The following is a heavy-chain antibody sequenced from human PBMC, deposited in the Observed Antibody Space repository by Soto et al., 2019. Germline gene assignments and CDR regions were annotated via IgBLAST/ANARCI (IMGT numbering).Heavy chain of an antibody. CDR3: VQDWTGNSCPCMVV. D-gene: IGHD6-13*01. V-gene: IGHV3-23*01. CDR1: GFTFSSFA. CDR2: ISSSGETT. Sequence: EVQLLESGGGLVQPGGSLRLSCAASGFTFSSFAMTWVCQAPGEGLEWVSSISSSGETTYYSDSVKGRFTISRDISKNMVYLQMTSLRAEDTAVYFCVQDWTGNSCPCMVVWGQGTTVTVSS. J-gene: IGHJ6*02.